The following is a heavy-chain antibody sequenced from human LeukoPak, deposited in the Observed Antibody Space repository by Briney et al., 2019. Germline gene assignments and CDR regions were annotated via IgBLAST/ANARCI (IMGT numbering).Heavy chain of an antibody. CDR3: ARTGLGYCSSTSCPFDY. V-gene: IGHV3-21*01. CDR2: ISSSSSYI. CDR1: GFTFSSYS. Sequence: GGSLRLSCAASGFTFSSYSMNWVHQAPGKGLEWVSSISSSSSYIYYADSVKGRFTISRDNAKNSLYLQMNSLRAEDTAVYYCARTGLGYCSSTSCPFDYWGQGTLVTVSS. J-gene: IGHJ4*02. D-gene: IGHD2-2*01.